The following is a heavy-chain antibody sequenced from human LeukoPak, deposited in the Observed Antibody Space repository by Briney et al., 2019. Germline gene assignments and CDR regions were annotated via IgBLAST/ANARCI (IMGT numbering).Heavy chain of an antibody. Sequence: GESLQISCQGFGYSFTSYWIGWVRQMPGKGLEWMGIIYPGDSDTRYSPSFQGQVTISADKSISTAYLQWSSLKASDTAMYYCARLNSSGWYNYGMDVWGQGTTVTVSS. CDR3: ARLNSSGWYNYGMDV. CDR2: IYPGDSDT. V-gene: IGHV5-51*01. D-gene: IGHD6-19*01. J-gene: IGHJ6*02. CDR1: GYSFTSYW.